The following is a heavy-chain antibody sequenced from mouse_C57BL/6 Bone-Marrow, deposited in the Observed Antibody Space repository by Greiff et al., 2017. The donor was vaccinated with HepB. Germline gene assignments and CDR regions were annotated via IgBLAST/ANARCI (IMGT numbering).Heavy chain of an antibody. D-gene: IGHD1-1*01. CDR3: ARRDYYYGSSLWYFDV. V-gene: IGHV1-53*01. CDR2: INPSNGGT. J-gene: IGHJ1*03. CDR1: GYTFTSYW. Sequence: VQLQQPGTELVKPGASVKLSCKASGYTFTSYWMHWVKQRPGQGLEWIGNINPSNGGTNYNEKFKSKATLTVDKSSSTAYMQLSSLTSEDSAVYYCARRDYYYGSSLWYFDVWGTGTTVTVSS.